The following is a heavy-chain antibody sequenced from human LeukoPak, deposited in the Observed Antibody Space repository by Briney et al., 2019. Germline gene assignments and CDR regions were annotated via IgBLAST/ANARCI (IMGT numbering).Heavy chain of an antibody. V-gene: IGHV4-59*01. CDR2: IYYSGGT. CDR1: GGSISSYY. J-gene: IGHJ4*02. Sequence: SETLSLTCTVSGGSISSYYWSWIRQPPGKGLEWIGYIYYSGGTNYNPSLKSRVTISVDTSKNQFSLKLSSVTAADTAVYYCARSSPRDIVFSIGHFDYWGQGTLVTVSS. D-gene: IGHD2-15*01. CDR3: ARSSPRDIVFSIGHFDY.